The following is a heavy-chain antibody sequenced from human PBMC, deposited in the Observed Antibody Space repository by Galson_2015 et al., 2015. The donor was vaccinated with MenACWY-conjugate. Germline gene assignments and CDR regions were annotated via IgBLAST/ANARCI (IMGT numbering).Heavy chain of an antibody. CDR1: GFTFSSYA. CDR3: AGGAEDCSSTSCPHAGE. D-gene: IGHD2-2*01. CDR2: ISYDGSNK. J-gene: IGHJ4*02. Sequence: SLRLSCAASGFTFSSYAMHWVRQAPGKGLEWVAVISYDGSNKYYADSVKGRFTISRDNSKNTLYLQMNSLRAEDTAVYYCAGGAEDCSSTSCPHAGEGGQGTLVTVSS. V-gene: IGHV3-30*04.